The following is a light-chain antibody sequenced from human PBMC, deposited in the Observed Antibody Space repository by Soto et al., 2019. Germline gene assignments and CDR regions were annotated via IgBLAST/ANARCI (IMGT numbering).Light chain of an antibody. CDR3: QQRTNWPPGYT. CDR2: DAS. J-gene: IGKJ2*01. Sequence: EIVLTQSPATLSLSPGERATLYCRASQSVGHFLAWYQQKPGQAPRLLIYDASNRATDIPARFSGSGSGTDFTLTISSLEPEDFAVYYCQQRTNWPPGYTFGQGTKLQI. V-gene: IGKV3-11*01. CDR1: QSVGHF.